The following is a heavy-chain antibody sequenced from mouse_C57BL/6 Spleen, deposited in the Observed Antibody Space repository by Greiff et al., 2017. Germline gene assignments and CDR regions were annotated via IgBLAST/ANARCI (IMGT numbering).Heavy chain of an antibody. J-gene: IGHJ1*03. CDR2: IRLKSDNYAT. D-gene: IGHD1-1*01. V-gene: IGHV6-3*01. CDR1: GFTFSNYW. Sequence: EVKLMESGGGLVQPGGSMKLSCVASGFTFSNYWMNWVRQSPEKGLEWVAQIRLKSDNYATHYAESVKGRFTISRDDSKSSVYLQMNNLRAEDTGIYYCTTPYYYGSSYWYFDVWGTGTTVTVSS. CDR3: TTPYYYGSSYWYFDV.